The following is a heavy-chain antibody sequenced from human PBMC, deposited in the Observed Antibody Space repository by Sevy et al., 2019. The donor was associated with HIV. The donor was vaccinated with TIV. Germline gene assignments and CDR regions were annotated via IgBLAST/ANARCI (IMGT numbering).Heavy chain of an antibody. Sequence: GGSLRLSCVASGFTFSSFEMNWVRQAPGKGLEWVSSISTSGSNRDYADSLKGRVTISGDNAKKSLYLQMNSLRAEDTAIYFCAKRGGQYDLGMDVWGQGTTVTVSS. CDR1: GFTFSSFE. J-gene: IGHJ6*02. V-gene: IGHV3-48*03. D-gene: IGHD1-1*01. CDR2: ISTSGSNR. CDR3: AKRGGQYDLGMDV.